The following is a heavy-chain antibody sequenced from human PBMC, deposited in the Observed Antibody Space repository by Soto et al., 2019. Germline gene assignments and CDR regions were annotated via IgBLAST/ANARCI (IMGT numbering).Heavy chain of an antibody. V-gene: IGHV3-74*01. CDR2: VNSDGDTT. J-gene: IGHJ6*02. CDR1: GFPFRNYW. CDR3: ASNYAYAEGYYFYGIDV. Sequence: PGGSLRLSCAASGFPFRNYWMHWVRQAPGKGLVWVSRVNSDGDTTYYADSVKGRFTISRDNAKNTLHLQMNSLGAEDTAVYYCASNYAYAEGYYFYGIDVWGQGTTVTVSS. D-gene: IGHD3-16*01.